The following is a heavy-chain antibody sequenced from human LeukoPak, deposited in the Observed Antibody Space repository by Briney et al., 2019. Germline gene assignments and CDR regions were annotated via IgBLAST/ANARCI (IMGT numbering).Heavy chain of an antibody. Sequence: PGRSLRLPCAASGFTFSSYGMHWVRQAPGKGLEWVAVIWYDGSNKYYADSVKGRFTISRDNSKNTLYLQMNSLRAEDTAVYYCARDGYDILTGYPHDNWFDPWGQGTLVTVSS. J-gene: IGHJ5*02. D-gene: IGHD3-9*01. CDR3: ARDGYDILTGYPHDNWFDP. CDR2: IWYDGSNK. V-gene: IGHV3-33*01. CDR1: GFTFSSYG.